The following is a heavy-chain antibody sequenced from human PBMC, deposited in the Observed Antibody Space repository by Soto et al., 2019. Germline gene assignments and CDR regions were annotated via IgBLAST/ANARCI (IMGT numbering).Heavy chain of an antibody. J-gene: IGHJ4*02. V-gene: IGHV3-66*01. Sequence: GGSLRLSSAASGFIVSSSYMSWVRQAPGKGLEWVSIIYNDGSTYYADSVKGRFTISRDNSKNTLYLQILSLRAEDTAVYYCARDSYTRYWGQGTLVTVSS. CDR1: GFIVSSSY. D-gene: IGHD4-4*01. CDR3: ARDSYTRY. CDR2: IYNDGST.